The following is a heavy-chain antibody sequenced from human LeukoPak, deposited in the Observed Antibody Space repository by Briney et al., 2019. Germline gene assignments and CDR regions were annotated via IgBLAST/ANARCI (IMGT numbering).Heavy chain of an antibody. CDR1: GFTFSSYW. D-gene: IGHD7-27*01. J-gene: IGHJ6*03. Sequence: GGSLRLSCAASGFTFSSYWMHWVRQAPGKGLVWVSRINLDGSGTVYADSVKGRFTISRDNAKSTLYLQMNSLRAEDTAVYYCAKVRPGYYYMDVWGKGTTVTVSS. CDR2: INLDGSGT. V-gene: IGHV3-74*01. CDR3: AKVRPGYYYMDV.